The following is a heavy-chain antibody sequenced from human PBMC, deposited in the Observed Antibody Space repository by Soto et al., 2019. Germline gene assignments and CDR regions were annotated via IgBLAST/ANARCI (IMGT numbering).Heavy chain of an antibody. J-gene: IGHJ4*02. CDR1: GGSFSGYY. Sequence: SETLSLTCAVYGGSFSGYYWSWIRQPPGKGLEWIGEINHSGSTNYNPSLKSRVTISVDTSKNQFSLKLSSVTAADTAVYYCARYSNSYYFDYWGQGTLVTDSS. D-gene: IGHD4-4*01. V-gene: IGHV4-34*01. CDR3: ARYSNSYYFDY. CDR2: INHSGST.